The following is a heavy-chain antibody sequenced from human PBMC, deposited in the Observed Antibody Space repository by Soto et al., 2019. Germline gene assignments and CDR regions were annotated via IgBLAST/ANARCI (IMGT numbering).Heavy chain of an antibody. D-gene: IGHD2-15*01. J-gene: IGHJ4*02. CDR1: GFSFNNFG. Sequence: GSLRLSCAASGFSFNNFGIHWVRQAPGKGLEWVAIVWYDGNHRFYADSVKGRFSISRDSSNNTVYLQMNSLRVEDTALYYCAPDIYATLGGYSRGLDNWGQGAQVTVSS. CDR3: APDIYATLGGYSRGLDN. CDR2: VWYDGNHR. V-gene: IGHV3-33*01.